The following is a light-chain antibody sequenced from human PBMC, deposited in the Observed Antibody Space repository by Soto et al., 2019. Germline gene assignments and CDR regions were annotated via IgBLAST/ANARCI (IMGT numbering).Light chain of an antibody. CDR3: GTWDNSLSAVV. CDR1: SSNIGNNF. CDR2: ETN. V-gene: IGLV1-51*02. Sequence: QSVLTQPPSVSAAPGQKVTISCSGSSSNIGNNFVSWYQHLPGTAPKLLMYETNKRPSGIPDRFSGSKSGTSATLGITGLQIGDEADYYCGTWDNSLSAVVFGGGTKVTVL. J-gene: IGLJ2*01.